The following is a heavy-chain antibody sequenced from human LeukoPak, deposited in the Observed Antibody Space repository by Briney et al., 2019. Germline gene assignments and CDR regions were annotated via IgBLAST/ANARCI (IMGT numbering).Heavy chain of an antibody. J-gene: IGHJ4*02. CDR2: IYYSGST. CDR1: GGSISSSSFY. Sequence: SETLSLTCTVSGGSISSSSFYWRWVRQSPGKGLEWVGNIYYSGSTYYNPSLKSRVTISVDTSRNQFSLKLKSVIAADTAVYYCVRLEYNDCQFDYWGQGTLVTVSS. V-gene: IGHV4-39*01. CDR3: VRLEYNDCQFDY. D-gene: IGHD2-21*01.